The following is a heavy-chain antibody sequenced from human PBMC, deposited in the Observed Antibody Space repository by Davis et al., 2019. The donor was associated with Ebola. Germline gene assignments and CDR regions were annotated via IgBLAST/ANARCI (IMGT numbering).Heavy chain of an antibody. CDR3: ARDLDSSGYYFDY. D-gene: IGHD3-22*01. J-gene: IGHJ4*02. CDR1: GGSISSSSYY. CDR2: IYYSGST. Sequence: SETLSLTCTVSGGSISSSSYYWGWIRQPPGKGLEWIGSIYYSGSTYYNPSLKSRVTISVDKSKNQFSLKLSSVTAADTAVYYCARDLDSSGYYFDYWGQGTLVTVSS. V-gene: IGHV4-39*07.